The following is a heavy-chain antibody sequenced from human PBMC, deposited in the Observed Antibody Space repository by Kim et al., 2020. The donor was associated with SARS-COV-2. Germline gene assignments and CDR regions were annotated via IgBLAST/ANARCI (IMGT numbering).Heavy chain of an antibody. V-gene: IGHV1-69*13. Sequence: SVKVSCKASGGTFSSYAISWVRQAPGQGLEWMGGIIPIFGTANYAQKFQGRVTITADESTSTAYMELSSLRSEDTAVYYCARDSKPFQLVSLFGFDYWGQGTLVTVSS. D-gene: IGHD6-6*01. CDR3: ARDSKPFQLVSLFGFDY. J-gene: IGHJ4*02. CDR1: GGTFSSYA. CDR2: IIPIFGTA.